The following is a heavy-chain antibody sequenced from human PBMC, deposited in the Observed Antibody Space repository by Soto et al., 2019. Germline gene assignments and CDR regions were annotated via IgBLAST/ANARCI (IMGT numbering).Heavy chain of an antibody. CDR3: ARERRGMDV. CDR1: GYTFTSYD. Sequence: QVQLVQSGAEVKKPGASVKVSCKASGYTFTSYDINWVRQATGQGLEWMGWMNPNSGNTGYVQKFQGGVPMTRNSSISTAYMELRSLRSEDTAVYFCARERRGMDVWGQGTTVTVSS. J-gene: IGHJ6*01. CDR2: MNPNSGNT. V-gene: IGHV1-8*01.